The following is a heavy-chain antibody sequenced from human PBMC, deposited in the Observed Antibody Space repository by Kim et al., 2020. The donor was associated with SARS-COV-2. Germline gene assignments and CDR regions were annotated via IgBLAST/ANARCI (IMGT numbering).Heavy chain of an antibody. D-gene: IGHD2-2*01. CDR2: INAGNGNT. V-gene: IGHV1-3*01. Sequence: ASVKVSCKVSGYTFTSYAMHWVRQAPGQRLEWMGWINAGNGNTKYSQKFQGRVTITRDTSASTAYMELSSLRSEDTAVYYCARDSFYCSSTSCHDFYYYYYMDVWGKGTTVTVSS. CDR1: GYTFTSYA. CDR3: ARDSFYCSSTSCHDFYYYYYMDV. J-gene: IGHJ6*03.